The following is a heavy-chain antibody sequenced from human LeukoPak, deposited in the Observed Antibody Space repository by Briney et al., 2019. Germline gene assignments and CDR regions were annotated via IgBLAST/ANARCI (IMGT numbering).Heavy chain of an antibody. J-gene: IGHJ4*02. CDR2: ISFDGGST. CDR3: VKALYDSGGYYYAY. Sequence: GGSLRLSCSGSGLTFSSHPMHWVRQAPGKGLEYVSAISFDGGSTYYADSVKGRFTISRDNSKNTLYLQMSSLRVEDTAVYYCVKALYDSGGYYYAYWGQGTLVTVSS. V-gene: IGHV3-64D*06. CDR1: GLTFSSHP. D-gene: IGHD3-22*01.